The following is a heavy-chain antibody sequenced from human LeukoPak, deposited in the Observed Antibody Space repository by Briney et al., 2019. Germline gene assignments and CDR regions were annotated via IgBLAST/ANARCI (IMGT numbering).Heavy chain of an antibody. D-gene: IGHD5-12*01. CDR3: ARPRYPREYSGADY. CDR1: GFTFSGYS. CDR2: IDPDGRST. J-gene: IGHJ4*02. V-gene: IGHV3-64*02. Sequence: GGSLRLSCAASGFTFSGYSMHWVRQAPGKGLEYVSAIDPDGRSTYYADSVRGRFTISRDNSKNTLYLQMGSLRAEDMAVYYCARPRYPREYSGADYWGQGTLVTVSS.